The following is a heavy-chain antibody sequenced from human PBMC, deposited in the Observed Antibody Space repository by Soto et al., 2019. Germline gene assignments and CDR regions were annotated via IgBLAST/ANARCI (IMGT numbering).Heavy chain of an antibody. V-gene: IGHV3-7*03. CDR3: GRLARGAAGGTF. D-gene: IGHD6-13*01. Sequence: EVQLVESGGGLVQPGGSLRLSCVASGFTFSSYYMMWARQVPGRGLEWLAKIKQDGREKSYVDSVRGRFTISRDNAKESVCLQMYSLRAEDTAVYFCGRLARGAAGGTFWGQGTLVTVSS. CDR1: GFTFSSYY. CDR2: IKQDGREK. J-gene: IGHJ4*02.